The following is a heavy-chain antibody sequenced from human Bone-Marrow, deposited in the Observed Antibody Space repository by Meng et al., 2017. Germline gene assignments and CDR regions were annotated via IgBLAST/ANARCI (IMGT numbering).Heavy chain of an antibody. CDR3: ATEDHWSGSLNSDFGMNV. CDR1: GLTFRNHG. V-gene: IGHV3-33*01. CDR2: IWYDGSNK. J-gene: IGHJ6*02. D-gene: IGHD3-3*01. Sequence: GESLKISCIASGLTFRNHGMHWVRQGPGKGLEWVAVIWYDGSNKYHSDSVKGRFTISRDNSKNTLYLQMKSLRAEDTAVYYCATEDHWSGSLNSDFGMNVWGQGTTVTVSS.